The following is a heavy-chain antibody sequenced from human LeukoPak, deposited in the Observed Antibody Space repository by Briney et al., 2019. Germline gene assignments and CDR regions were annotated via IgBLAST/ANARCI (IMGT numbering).Heavy chain of an antibody. CDR2: ISSSSSYI. CDR3: ARDSGSRAFDI. J-gene: IGHJ3*02. D-gene: IGHD3-10*01. V-gene: IGHV3-21*01. CDR1: GFTFSSNS. Sequence: GGSLRLSCAAPGFTFSSNSMNWVRQAPGKGLEWVSSISSSSSYIYYADSVKGRFTISRDNAKNSLYLQMNSLRAEDTAVYYCARDSGSRAFDIWGQGTMVTVSS.